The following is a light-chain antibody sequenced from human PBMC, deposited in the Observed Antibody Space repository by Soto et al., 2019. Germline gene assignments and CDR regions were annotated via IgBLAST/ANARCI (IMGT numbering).Light chain of an antibody. CDR2: GAS. CDR3: QQYHNWTPPYT. J-gene: IGKJ2*01. Sequence: EIMMTQSPATLSESPGVRATLSCRASQTVARKLAWYQQKPGQAPRLLIHGASTRATGVPARFSGSGSGTGFPLTITSRQPEDFAVYSCQQYHNWTPPYTFGQGTKLQIK. CDR1: QTVARK. V-gene: IGKV3-15*01.